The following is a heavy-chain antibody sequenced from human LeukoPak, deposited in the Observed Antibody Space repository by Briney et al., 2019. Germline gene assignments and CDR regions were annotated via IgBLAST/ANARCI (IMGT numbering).Heavy chain of an antibody. Sequence: PGGSLRLSCAASGFTFDDYAMHWVRQAPGKGLEWVSGISWNSGSIGYADSVKGRFTISRDNAKNSLYLQMNSLRAEGTALYYCAKDRGYSYGGALDYWGQGTLVTVSS. CDR2: ISWNSGSI. J-gene: IGHJ4*02. D-gene: IGHD5-18*01. CDR3: AKDRGYSYGGALDY. CDR1: GFTFDDYA. V-gene: IGHV3-9*01.